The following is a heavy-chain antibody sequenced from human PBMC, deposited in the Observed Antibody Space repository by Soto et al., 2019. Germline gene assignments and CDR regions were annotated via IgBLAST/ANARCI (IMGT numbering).Heavy chain of an antibody. D-gene: IGHD1-1*01. CDR2: IWYDGSNK. Sequence: PGGSLRLSCAASGFTFSSYGMRWVRQAPGKGLEWVAVIWYDGSNKYYADSVKGRFTISRDNSKNTLYLQMNSLRAEDTAVYYCARDSKGYGSDAFDIWGQGTMVTVSS. CDR3: ARDSKGYGSDAFDI. V-gene: IGHV3-33*01. CDR1: GFTFSSYG. J-gene: IGHJ3*02.